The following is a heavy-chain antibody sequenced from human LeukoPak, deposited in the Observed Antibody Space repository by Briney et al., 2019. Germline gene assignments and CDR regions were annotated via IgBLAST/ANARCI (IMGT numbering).Heavy chain of an antibody. Sequence: HPGGSLRLSCTASGFTFSSYGMSWVRQAPGKGLEWVSAISGSGVGTYYADSVKGRFTISRENSNNTLYLQMNSLRAEDTAVYYCARDHRVATAAFDIWGQGTVVTVSS. D-gene: IGHD4-23*01. V-gene: IGHV3-23*01. CDR1: GFTFSSYG. CDR2: ISGSGVGT. CDR3: ARDHRVATAAFDI. J-gene: IGHJ3*02.